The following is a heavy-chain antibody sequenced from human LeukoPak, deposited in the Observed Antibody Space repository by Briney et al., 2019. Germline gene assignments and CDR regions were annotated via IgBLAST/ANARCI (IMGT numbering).Heavy chain of an antibody. Sequence: ASVKVSCKASGYTFTSYGISWVRQAPGQGLEWMGWISAYNGNTNYAQKLQGRVTMTRDTSTSTVYMELSSLRSEDTAVYYCARASQALLFDYWGQGTLVTVSS. CDR1: GYTFTSYG. J-gene: IGHJ4*02. V-gene: IGHV1-18*01. CDR3: ARASQALLFDY. CDR2: ISAYNGNT.